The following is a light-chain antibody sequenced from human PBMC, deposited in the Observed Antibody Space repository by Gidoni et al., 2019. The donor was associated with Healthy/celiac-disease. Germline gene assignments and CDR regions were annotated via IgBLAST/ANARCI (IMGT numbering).Light chain of an antibody. CDR1: QSLLHSNGYNY. V-gene: IGKV2-28*01. CDR3: MQALQTPRT. CDR2: FGS. Sequence: DIVMTQPPLSLPVTPGEPASTSCMSRQSLLHSNGYNYLDWYLQKPGQSPQLLIYFGSTRASGVPYRFSGSGSGTDFTLKISSVEAEDVGVYYCMQALQTPRTFGQGTKVEIK. J-gene: IGKJ1*01.